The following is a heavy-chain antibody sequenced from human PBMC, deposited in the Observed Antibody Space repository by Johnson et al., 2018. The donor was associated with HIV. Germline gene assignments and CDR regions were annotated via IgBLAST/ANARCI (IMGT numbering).Heavy chain of an antibody. D-gene: IGHD6-13*01. CDR2: IYSRDTT. Sequence: VQLVESGGGLVQPGGSLRLSCAASGFTFSNYMTWVRQAPGKGLEWVSIIYSRDTTYYADSVKGRFTISRDSSKNTLYLQMNSLRAEDTAVYYCAKVRRGSSWYIAFDIWGQGTMVTVSS. CDR3: AKVRRGSSWYIAFDI. CDR1: GFTFSNY. J-gene: IGHJ3*02. V-gene: IGHV3-66*01.